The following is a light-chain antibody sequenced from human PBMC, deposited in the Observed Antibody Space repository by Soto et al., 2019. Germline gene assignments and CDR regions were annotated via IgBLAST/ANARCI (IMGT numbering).Light chain of an antibody. V-gene: IGKV3-20*01. Sequence: EVVMTQSPATLSASPGERVILSCRASQNIGSNLAWYQQRPGQAPRLLIFGASNRATGIPDRFSGSGSGTDFTLTISRLEPEDFAVYYCQQYGSSPPWTFGQGTKVDIK. CDR1: QNIGSN. CDR3: QQYGSSPPWT. CDR2: GAS. J-gene: IGKJ1*01.